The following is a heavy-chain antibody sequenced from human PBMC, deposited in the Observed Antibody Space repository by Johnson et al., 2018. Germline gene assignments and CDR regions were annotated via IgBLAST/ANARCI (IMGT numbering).Heavy chain of an antibody. J-gene: IGHJ6*02. V-gene: IGHV3-48*02. Sequence: EVQLVETGGGLVQPGGSLRLSCVASGFPFIRNDMNWVRQAPGRGLEWVSFIGRVSSTIYYADSVKGRFTISRDKAENSLYLQLNSLRDGDTAVDYCAGDTGGGMDVWGQGTTVTVSS. CDR3: AGDTGGGMDV. CDR2: IGRVSSTI. D-gene: IGHD3-10*01. CDR1: GFPFIRND.